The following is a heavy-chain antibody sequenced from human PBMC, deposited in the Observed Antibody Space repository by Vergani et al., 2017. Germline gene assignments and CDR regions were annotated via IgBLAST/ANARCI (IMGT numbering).Heavy chain of an antibody. CDR2: IYYSGST. V-gene: IGHV4-59*01. D-gene: IGHD4-11*01. Sequence: QVQLQESGPGLVKPSETPSLTCTVSGGHISSYYWSWIRQPPGKGLEWIGYIYYSGSTNYNPSLKSRVTISVDTSKNQFSLKLSSVTAADTAVYYCARVIQYRGNNWFDPWGQGTLVTVSS. CDR3: ARVIQYRGNNWFDP. J-gene: IGHJ5*02. CDR1: GGHISSYY.